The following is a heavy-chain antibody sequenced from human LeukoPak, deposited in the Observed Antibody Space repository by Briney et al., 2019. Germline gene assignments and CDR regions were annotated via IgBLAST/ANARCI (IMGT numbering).Heavy chain of an antibody. CDR1: GYTFTSYG. D-gene: IGHD2-2*02. V-gene: IGHV1-18*01. CDR2: ISAYNGNT. J-gene: IGHJ4*02. CDR3: ARDVYCSSTRRYTGLDY. Sequence: ASVKVSCKASGYTFTSYGISWVRQAPGQGREWMGWISAYNGNTNYAQKLQGRVTMTTDTSTSTAYMELRSLRSDDTAVYYCARDVYCSSTRRYTGLDYWGQGTLVTVSS.